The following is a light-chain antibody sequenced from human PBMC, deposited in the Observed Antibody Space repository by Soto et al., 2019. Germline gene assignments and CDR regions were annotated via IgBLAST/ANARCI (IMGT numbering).Light chain of an antibody. CDR2: CAS. CDR1: RIININ. Sequence: EIIMTQSPATQSASPGERVTLSCRASRIININLAWYHQKPGQAPRLPIYCASTRPAGIPARFSGSGAGTEFTLIISSLQSEDSAVYYCQQYDNWPPYTFGQGAKLEIK. J-gene: IGKJ2*01. CDR3: QQYDNWPPYT. V-gene: IGKV3-15*01.